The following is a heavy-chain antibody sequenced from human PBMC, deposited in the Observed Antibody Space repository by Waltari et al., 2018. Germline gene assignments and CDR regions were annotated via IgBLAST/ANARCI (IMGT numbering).Heavy chain of an antibody. CDR1: GGSFSGYY. Sequence: QMQLQQWGAGLLKPSETLSLTCAVYGGSFSGYYWSWIRQPPGKGLEWIGEINHSGSTNYNPSLKSRVTISVDTSKNQFSLKLSSVTAADTAVYYCAREIVVVPAAFYYYYYMDVWGKGTTVTISS. J-gene: IGHJ6*03. CDR2: INHSGST. V-gene: IGHV4-34*01. CDR3: AREIVVVPAAFYYYYYMDV. D-gene: IGHD2-2*01.